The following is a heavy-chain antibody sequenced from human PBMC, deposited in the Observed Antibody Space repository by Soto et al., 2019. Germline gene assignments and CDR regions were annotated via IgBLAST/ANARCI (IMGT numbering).Heavy chain of an antibody. D-gene: IGHD4-17*01. CDR1: GGTFSSFG. CDR2: IIPVFGRP. J-gene: IGHJ4*02. V-gene: IGHV1-69*13. Sequence: SVKVSCKASGGTFSSFGISWVRQAPGQGLEWMGGIIPVFGRPNYAQRFRGRLTITADESTNTGYMELIDLRSEDTAVYYCARVGGYGDYDYWGQGTLVTVSS. CDR3: ARVGGYGDYDY.